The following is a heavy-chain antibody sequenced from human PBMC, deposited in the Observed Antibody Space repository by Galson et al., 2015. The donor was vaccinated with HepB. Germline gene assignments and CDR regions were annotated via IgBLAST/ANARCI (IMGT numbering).Heavy chain of an antibody. V-gene: IGHV1-18*01. D-gene: IGHD2-21*01. CDR3: ARSHIVLVNYFDY. CDR1: GYTFTSYS. CDR2: ISSYNGNT. J-gene: IGHJ4*02. Sequence: SVKVSCKASGYTFTSYSISWVRQAPGQGLEWMGWISSYNGNTNYAQKLQGRVTMTTDTSTSTAYMELRSLRSDDTAVYYCARSHIVLVNYFDYWGQGTLVTVSS.